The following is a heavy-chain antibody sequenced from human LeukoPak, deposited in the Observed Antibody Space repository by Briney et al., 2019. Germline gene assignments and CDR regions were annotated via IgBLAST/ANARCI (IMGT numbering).Heavy chain of an antibody. J-gene: IGHJ4*02. Sequence: ASVKVSCKASGYTFSDNYIHWVRQAPGQGLEWMGIINPNGSVTTYAQKFQGRVTMTRDTSTSTIYMDLSSLKSEDTAVYYCARDSEEVSALDYWGQGTLVTVSS. CDR1: GYTFSDNY. V-gene: IGHV1-46*01. CDR3: ARDSEEVSALDY. CDR2: INPNGSVT. D-gene: IGHD5/OR15-5a*01.